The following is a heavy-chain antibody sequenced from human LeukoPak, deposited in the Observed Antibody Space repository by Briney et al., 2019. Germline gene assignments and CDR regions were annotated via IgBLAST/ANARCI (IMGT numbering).Heavy chain of an antibody. V-gene: IGHV3-30*09. CDR3: LRDLNWSLDQ. J-gene: IGHJ4*02. Sequence: GGSLRLSCLASGFSFSDYVVHWVRQAPGKGLEWVAVISFHLTTKYYADSVAGRFAISRDNAKNTLYLQMNSLRAEDTAVYYCLRDLNWSLDQWGQGTLVTVSS. D-gene: IGHD1-20*01. CDR1: GFSFSDYV. CDR2: ISFHLTTK.